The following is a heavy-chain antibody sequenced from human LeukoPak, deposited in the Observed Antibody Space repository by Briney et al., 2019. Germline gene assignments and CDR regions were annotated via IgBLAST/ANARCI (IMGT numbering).Heavy chain of an antibody. D-gene: IGHD5-12*01. CDR1: GFTFSSYA. Sequence: PGGSLRLSCAASGFTFSSYAMSWVRQAPGKGLEWVATMKQDGSETYYVDSVKGRFTISRDNAKNSLSLQMNSLRAEDTAVYYCARPARGSIDYWGQGTLVTVSS. CDR2: MKQDGSET. V-gene: IGHV3-7*01. CDR3: ARPARGSIDY. J-gene: IGHJ4*02.